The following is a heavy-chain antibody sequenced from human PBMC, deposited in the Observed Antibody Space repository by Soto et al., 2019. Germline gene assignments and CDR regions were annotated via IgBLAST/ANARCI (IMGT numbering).Heavy chain of an antibody. V-gene: IGHV3-30*18. CDR3: AKGTYYYDSSRYVTLGY. Sequence: QVQLVESGGGVVQPGRSLRLSCAASGFTFSSYGMHWVRQAPGKGLEWVAVISYDGSNKYYADSVKGRFTISRDNSKNTLYLQMNSLRAEDTAVYYCAKGTYYYDSSRYVTLGYWGQGTLVTVSS. D-gene: IGHD3-22*01. J-gene: IGHJ4*02. CDR1: GFTFSSYG. CDR2: ISYDGSNK.